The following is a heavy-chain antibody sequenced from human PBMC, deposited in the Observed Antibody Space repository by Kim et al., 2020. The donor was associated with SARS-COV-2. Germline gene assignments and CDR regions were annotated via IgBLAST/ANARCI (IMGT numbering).Heavy chain of an antibody. J-gene: IGHJ2*01. Sequence: KGRFTISRNNAKNSLSLQMNSLRAEDTAVYYCARDQGTYDSSGYYWYFHLWGRGTLVTVSS. D-gene: IGHD3-22*01. CDR3: ARDQGTYDSSGYYWYFHL. V-gene: IGHV3-11*01.